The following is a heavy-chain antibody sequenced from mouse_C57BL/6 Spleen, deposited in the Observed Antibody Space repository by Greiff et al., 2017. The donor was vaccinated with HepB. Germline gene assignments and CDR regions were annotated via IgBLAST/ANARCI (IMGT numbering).Heavy chain of an antibody. J-gene: IGHJ3*01. CDR1: GFTFSDAW. CDR3: TGKATGFAY. CDR2: ISNKANNHAT. Sequence: EVHLVESGGGLVQPGGSMKLSCAASGFTFSDAWMDWVRQSPEKGLEWVAEISNKANNHATYYAESVKGKFTISRDDSKSRVHLQMNSLRAEDAGIDYCTGKATGFAYWGQVTLVTVSA. V-gene: IGHV6-6*01. D-gene: IGHD3-2*02.